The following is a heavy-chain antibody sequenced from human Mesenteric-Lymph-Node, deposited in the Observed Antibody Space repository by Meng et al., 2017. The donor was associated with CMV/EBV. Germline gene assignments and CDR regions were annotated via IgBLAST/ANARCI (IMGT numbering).Heavy chain of an antibody. CDR1: GFTVSSNY. J-gene: IGHJ4*02. D-gene: IGHD3-3*01. CDR2: IYSGGST. CDR3: ARDFATY. Sequence: GESLKISCAASGFTVSSNYMSWVRQAPGKGLEWVSVIYSGGSTYYADSVKGGFTISRDNSKNTLYLQMNSLRAEDTAVYYCARDFATYWGQGTLVTVSS. V-gene: IGHV3-53*01.